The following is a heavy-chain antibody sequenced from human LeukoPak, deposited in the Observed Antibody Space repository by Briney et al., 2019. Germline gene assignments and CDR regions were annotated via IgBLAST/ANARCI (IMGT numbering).Heavy chain of an antibody. D-gene: IGHD5-18*01. Sequence: GGSLRLSCAAFGFTFSSYEMNWVRQAPGKGLEWISAISGSSSNVYYAASVRGRFTISRDNAENSLYLQLNTMRAEDTAVYYCARGFRDTAMFLDYWGQGTLVTVSS. CDR3: ARGFRDTAMFLDY. J-gene: IGHJ4*02. V-gene: IGHV3-48*03. CDR2: ISGSSSNV. CDR1: GFTFSSYE.